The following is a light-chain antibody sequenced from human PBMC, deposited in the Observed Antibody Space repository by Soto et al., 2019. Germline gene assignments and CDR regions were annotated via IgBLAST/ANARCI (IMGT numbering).Light chain of an antibody. CDR3: CSYAGSSFYV. CDR2: EVS. V-gene: IGLV2-23*02. CDR1: SSDVGSYNL. J-gene: IGLJ1*01. Sequence: SVLTQPASVSGSPGRSITISCTGTSSDVGSYNLVSWYQQHPGKAPKLMIYEVSKRPSGVSNRFSGSKSGNTASLTISGLQAEDEADYYCCSYAGSSFYVFGTGTQLTVL.